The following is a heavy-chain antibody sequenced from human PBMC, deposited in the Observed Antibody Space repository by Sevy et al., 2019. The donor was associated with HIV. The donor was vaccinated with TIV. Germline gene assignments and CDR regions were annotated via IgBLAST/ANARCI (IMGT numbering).Heavy chain of an antibody. CDR1: AITIRDYW. D-gene: IGHD2-15*01. J-gene: IGHJ4*02. CDR3: VRAIQLAASY. Sequence: GGSLRHSCEASAITIRDYWMSWVRQAPGKGLEWVANINPDGTRIYYADSVKGRFTISRDHAKTSVFLQMSSLRAEDTAVYYCVRAIQLAASYWGQGTLVTVSS. V-gene: IGHV3-7*02. CDR2: INPDGTRI.